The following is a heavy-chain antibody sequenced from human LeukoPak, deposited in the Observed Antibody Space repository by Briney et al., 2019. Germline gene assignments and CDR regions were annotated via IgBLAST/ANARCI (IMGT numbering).Heavy chain of an antibody. J-gene: IGHJ4*02. D-gene: IGHD3-22*01. Sequence: SETLSLTCTVSGGSISSRSYYWGWIRQPPGKGLEWIGSIYYSGSTYYNPSLKSRVTISVDTSKNQFSLKLSSVTAADTAVYYCAREGREYYDSSGYYMWGQGTLVTVSS. CDR3: AREGREYYDSSGYYM. CDR2: IYYSGST. V-gene: IGHV4-39*07. CDR1: GGSISSRSYY.